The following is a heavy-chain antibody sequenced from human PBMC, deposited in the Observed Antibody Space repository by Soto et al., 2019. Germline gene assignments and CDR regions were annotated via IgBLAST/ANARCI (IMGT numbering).Heavy chain of an antibody. J-gene: IGHJ3*01. D-gene: IGHD6-6*01. CDR1: RGTFSGYA. Sequence: SSAKVSCKAARGTFSGYAISWVRQAPGQGLEWMGGIIPIFGTANYAQKFQGRVTITADKSTSTAYMELSSLRSEDTAVYYCARDREYSSPLGAFDLWGQGTMVTVSS. CDR3: ARDREYSSPLGAFDL. V-gene: IGHV1-69*06. CDR2: IIPIFGTA.